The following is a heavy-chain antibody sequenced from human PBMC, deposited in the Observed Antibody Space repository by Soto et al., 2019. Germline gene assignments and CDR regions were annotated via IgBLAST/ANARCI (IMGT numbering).Heavy chain of an antibody. D-gene: IGHD3-9*01. V-gene: IGHV4-34*01. Sequence: PSETLSLTCAVYGGSFSGYYWSWIRQPPGKGLEWIGEINHSGSTNYNPSLKSRVTISVDTSKNQFSLKLSSVTAADTAVYYCARGKDILTGPGWFDPWG. CDR1: GGSFSGYY. CDR3: ARGKDILTGPGWFDP. CDR2: INHSGST. J-gene: IGHJ5*02.